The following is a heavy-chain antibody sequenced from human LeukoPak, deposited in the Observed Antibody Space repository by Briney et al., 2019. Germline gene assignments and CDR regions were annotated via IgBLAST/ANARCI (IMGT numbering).Heavy chain of an antibody. J-gene: IGHJ6*02. CDR1: GGTFSSYA. CDR3: ARPSEVEAMVPYYYYYGMDV. CDR2: IIPIFGTA. Sequence: GASVKVSCKASGGTFSSYAISWVRQAPGQGLEWMGGIIPIFGTANYAQKFQGRVTITADESTSTAYMELSSLRSEDTAVYYCARPSEVEAMVPYYYYYGMDVWGQGTTVTVSS. V-gene: IGHV1-69*01. D-gene: IGHD3-10*01.